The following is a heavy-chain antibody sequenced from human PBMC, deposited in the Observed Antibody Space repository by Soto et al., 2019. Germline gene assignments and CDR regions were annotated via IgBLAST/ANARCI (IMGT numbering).Heavy chain of an antibody. CDR1: GFTFSTYS. V-gene: IGHV3-48*02. CDR3: ARGGSSSDNGMDV. D-gene: IGHD6-6*01. J-gene: IGHJ6*02. CDR2: MSSRSLTI. Sequence: PGGSLRLSCAASGFTFSTYSMNWVRQAPGKGLEWVSYMSSRSLTIYYTDSVKGRFTISRDNAKNSLYLQMNSLRDEDTAVYYCARGGSSSDNGMDVWGQGTKVTVSS.